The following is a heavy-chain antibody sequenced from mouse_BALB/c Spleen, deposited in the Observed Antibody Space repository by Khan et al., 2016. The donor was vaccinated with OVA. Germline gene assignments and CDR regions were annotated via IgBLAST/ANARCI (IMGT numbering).Heavy chain of an antibody. CDR1: GFSLTSYG. CDR2: IWGEGNT. Sequence: VQLQESGPGLVAPSQSLSITCTVSGFSLTSYGVSWVRQPPGKGLEWLGVIWGEGNTNFHSALISRPSISKDNHKSQDFLKLNRLLSDDTATYYCDKGRGYYAVDYWGQGTSVTVSS. CDR3: DKGRGYYAVDY. J-gene: IGHJ4*01. V-gene: IGHV2-3*01.